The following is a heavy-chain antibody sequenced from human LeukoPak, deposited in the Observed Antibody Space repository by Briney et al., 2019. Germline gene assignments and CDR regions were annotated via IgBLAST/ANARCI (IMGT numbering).Heavy chain of an antibody. J-gene: IGHJ4*02. Sequence: NTSETLSLACTVSGGSISSGSYYWSWIRQPAGKGLEWIGRIYTSGSTNYNPSLKSRVTMSVDTSKNQFSLKLSSVTAADTAVYYCAREGIAAARMYYFDYWGQGTLVTVSS. V-gene: IGHV4-61*02. CDR3: AREGIAAARMYYFDY. D-gene: IGHD6-13*01. CDR1: GGSISSGSYY. CDR2: IYTSGST.